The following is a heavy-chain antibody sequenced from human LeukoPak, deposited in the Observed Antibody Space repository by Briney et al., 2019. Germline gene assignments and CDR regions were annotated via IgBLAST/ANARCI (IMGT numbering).Heavy chain of an antibody. CDR2: ISYDGSNK. CDR1: GFTFSTYA. CDR3: AKDSEYDYVWGSYRYSPFDY. V-gene: IGHV3-30-3*01. D-gene: IGHD3-16*02. J-gene: IGHJ4*02. Sequence: PGRSLRLSCAASGFTFSTYAMHWVRQAPGKGLEWVAVISYDGSNKYYADSVKGRFTISRDNSKNTLYLQMNSLRAEDTAVYYCAKDSEYDYVWGSYRYSPFDYWGQGTLVTVSS.